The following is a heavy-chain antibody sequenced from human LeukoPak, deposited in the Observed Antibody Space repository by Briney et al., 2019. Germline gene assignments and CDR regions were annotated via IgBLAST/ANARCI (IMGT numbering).Heavy chain of an antibody. J-gene: IGHJ4*02. CDR1: GDSVSSSSAA. Sequence: SQTLSLTCAISGDSVSSSSAAWNWIRQSPSRGLEWLGRTYYRSRWYNDYAVSVKSRITIDPDTSKNQFSLQLNSATPEDTAVYYCAKHLGYTSYCPDYWGQGTLVTVSS. CDR2: TYYRSRWYN. D-gene: IGHD1-26*01. CDR3: AKHLGYTSYCPDY. V-gene: IGHV6-1*01.